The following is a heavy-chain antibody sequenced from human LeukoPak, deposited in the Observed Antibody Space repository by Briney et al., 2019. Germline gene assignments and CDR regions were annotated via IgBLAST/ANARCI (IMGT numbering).Heavy chain of an antibody. J-gene: IGHJ4*02. CDR2: ISGSGGST. CDR3: AKGFGKIAARPGFSVCDY. D-gene: IGHD6-6*01. V-gene: IGHV3-23*01. Sequence: GGSLRLSCAAAGFTFSSYAMSWVRQAPGKGLEWVSAISGSGGSTYYADSVKGRFTISRDNSKNTLYLQMNSLRAEDTAVYYCAKGFGKIAARPGFSVCDYWGQGTLVTVSS. CDR1: GFTFSSYA.